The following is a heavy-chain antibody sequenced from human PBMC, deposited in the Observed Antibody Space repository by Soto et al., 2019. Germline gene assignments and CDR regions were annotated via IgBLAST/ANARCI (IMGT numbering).Heavy chain of an antibody. Sequence: SVKVSCKASGGTFSSYAISWVRQAPGQGLEWMGGIIPIFGTANYAQKFQGRVTITRDTSASTAYMELSSLRSEDTAVYYCARSMTTVTEYYYYYGMDVWGQGTTVTVSS. CDR2: IIPIFGTA. CDR3: ARSMTTVTEYYYYYGMDV. D-gene: IGHD4-17*01. J-gene: IGHJ6*02. V-gene: IGHV1-69*05. CDR1: GGTFSSYA.